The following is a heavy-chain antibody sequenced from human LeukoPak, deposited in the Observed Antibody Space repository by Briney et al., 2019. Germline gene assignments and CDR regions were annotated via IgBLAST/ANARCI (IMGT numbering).Heavy chain of an antibody. J-gene: IGHJ5*02. Sequence: PTETLSLTCTVSGGSISSYYWSWIRQPPGKGLEWIGYIYYSGSTNYNPSLKSRVTISVDTSKNQFSLRLSSVIAADTAVYYCASQSVRGFDPWGQGTLVTVSS. CDR3: ASQSVRGFDP. CDR2: IYYSGST. CDR1: GGSISSYY. V-gene: IGHV4-59*08.